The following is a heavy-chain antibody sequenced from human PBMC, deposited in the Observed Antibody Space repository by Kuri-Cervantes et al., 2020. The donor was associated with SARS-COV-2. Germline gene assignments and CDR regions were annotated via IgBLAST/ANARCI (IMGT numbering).Heavy chain of an antibody. Sequence: GGSLRLSCVTSGFIFGAYSMSWIRQAPGKGLEWVAFIQHDGSNKYYADSVKGQFTISRDNSKNTLYLQMNSLRAEDTAVYYCAREGDLTGLFDYWGQGTLVTVSS. V-gene: IGHV3-30*02. D-gene: IGHD3-16*01. CDR2: IQHDGSNK. J-gene: IGHJ4*02. CDR3: AREGDLTGLFDY. CDR1: GFIFGAYS.